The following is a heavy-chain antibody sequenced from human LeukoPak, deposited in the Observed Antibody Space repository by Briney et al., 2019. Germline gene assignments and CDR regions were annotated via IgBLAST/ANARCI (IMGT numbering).Heavy chain of an antibody. J-gene: IGHJ4*02. V-gene: IGHV3-30*18. Sequence: GGSLRLSCVASGFTFSSYGMHWVRQAPGKGLEWVAVISYDGSNKYYADSVKGRFTISRDNSKNTLYLQMNSLRAEDTAVYYCAKGPHYYDSSGYPFDYWGQGTLVTVSS. D-gene: IGHD3-22*01. CDR2: ISYDGSNK. CDR3: AKGPHYYDSSGYPFDY. CDR1: GFTFSSYG.